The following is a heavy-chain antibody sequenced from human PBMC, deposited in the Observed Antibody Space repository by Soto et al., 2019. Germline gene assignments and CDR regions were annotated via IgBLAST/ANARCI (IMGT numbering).Heavy chain of an antibody. V-gene: IGHV3-15*01. J-gene: IGHJ4*02. CDR3: ATGGSRDIVVVPAAKMFDY. Sequence: GGSLRLSCSASGFTFNNAWMSWVRQAPGKGLEWVGRIKSKTDGGTTDCAAPVKGRFTISRDDSKNILYLQMDSLKTEDTAVYYCATGGSRDIVVVPAAKMFDYWGQGTLVTVSS. CDR2: IKSKTDGGTT. D-gene: IGHD2-2*01. CDR1: GFTFNNAW.